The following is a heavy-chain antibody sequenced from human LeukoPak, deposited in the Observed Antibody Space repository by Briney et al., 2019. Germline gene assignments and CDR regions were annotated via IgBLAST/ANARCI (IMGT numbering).Heavy chain of an antibody. CDR3: ARVEWELLGAHL. Sequence: SETLSLTCSVSGDSIRSHYWSWIPQPPGKRPEWIGHVFFTGSTTYNPTLEGRVTISIDTSGSQFSLKLTSVTAADTAVYYCARVEWELLGAHLWGQGILLSVSS. V-gene: IGHV4-59*11. J-gene: IGHJ4*02. CDR1: GDSIRSHY. CDR2: VFFTGST. D-gene: IGHD1-26*01.